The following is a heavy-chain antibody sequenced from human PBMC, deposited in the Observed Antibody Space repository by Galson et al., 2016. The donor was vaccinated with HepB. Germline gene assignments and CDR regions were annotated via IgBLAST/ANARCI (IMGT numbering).Heavy chain of an antibody. CDR2: IYYSGRT. J-gene: IGHJ4*01. CDR1: GGSISTYF. CDR3: AREDSGASGFDY. D-gene: IGHD1-26*01. V-gene: IGHV4-59*01. Sequence: LSLTCTVSGGSISTYFWSWIRQPPGKGLEWIGYIYYSGRTNFNPSLKSRVTMSVDASNNQFSLRLSSVTAADTAVYYCAREDSGASGFDYWGQEPWSPSPQ.